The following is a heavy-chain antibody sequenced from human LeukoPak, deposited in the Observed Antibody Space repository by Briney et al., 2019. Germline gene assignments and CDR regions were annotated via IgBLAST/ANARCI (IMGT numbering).Heavy chain of an antibody. D-gene: IGHD5-24*01. CDR1: GATFSRSA. Sequence: SVKVSCKASGATFSRSAVAWVRQAPGQGLEWMGGTIPIFGTPNYPQKFHGRVTIAADESTNTAYMELTDLSSDDTAVYFCARPTDGYNYGPLEYWGRGTLVTVSS. V-gene: IGHV1-69*01. CDR2: TIPIFGTP. J-gene: IGHJ4*02. CDR3: ARPTDGYNYGPLEY.